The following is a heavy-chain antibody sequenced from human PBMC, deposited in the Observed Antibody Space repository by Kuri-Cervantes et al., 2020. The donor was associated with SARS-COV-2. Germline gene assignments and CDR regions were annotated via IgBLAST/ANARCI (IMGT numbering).Heavy chain of an antibody. CDR1: GGSFSGYY. V-gene: IGHV4-34*01. Sequence: GSLRLSCAVYGGSFSGYYWSWIRQPPGKGLEWIGEINHSGSTNYNPSLKSRVTISVDTSKNQFSLKLSSVTAADTAVYYCASHWGGQILYWGQGTLVTVSS. J-gene: IGHJ4*02. D-gene: IGHD7-27*01. CDR2: INHSGST. CDR3: ASHWGGQILY.